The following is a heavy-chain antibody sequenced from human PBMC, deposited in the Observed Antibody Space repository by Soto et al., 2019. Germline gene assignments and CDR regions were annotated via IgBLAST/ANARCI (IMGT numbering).Heavy chain of an antibody. Sequence: PGGSLRLSCAASGFTFSSYGMHWVRQAPGKGLEWVAVISYDGSNKYYEDSVKGRFTISRDNSKNTLYLQMNSLRAEDTAVYYCAKDRARYCGGGSCYSSFDYCGQGTLVPVSS. D-gene: IGHD2-15*01. CDR2: ISYDGSNK. CDR1: GFTFSSYG. V-gene: IGHV3-30*18. CDR3: AKDRARYCGGGSCYSSFDY. J-gene: IGHJ4*02.